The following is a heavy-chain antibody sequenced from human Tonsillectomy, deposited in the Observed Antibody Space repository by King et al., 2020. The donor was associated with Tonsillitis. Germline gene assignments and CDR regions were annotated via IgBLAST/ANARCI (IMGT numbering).Heavy chain of an antibody. V-gene: IGHV3-72*01. CDR3: ATGVEDFSDGSRTGSD. CDR2: IRDKANSYTT. D-gene: IGHD2-15*01. Sequence: VQLVESGGGLVQPGGSLRLSCAAYGFSFSDHYMDWVRQAPGKGLEWVGRIRDKANSYTTEYAASVKGRITISRDDSKNSLYLQMNSLKTEDTAVDYCATGVEDFSDGSRTGSDWGQGTLVTVAA. CDR1: GFSFSDHY. J-gene: IGHJ4*02.